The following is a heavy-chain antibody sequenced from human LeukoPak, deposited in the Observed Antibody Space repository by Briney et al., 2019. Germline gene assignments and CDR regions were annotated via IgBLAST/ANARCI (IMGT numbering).Heavy chain of an antibody. CDR1: GFTFSSYG. V-gene: IGHV3-33*01. J-gene: IGHJ4*02. D-gene: IGHD2-2*01. Sequence: GGSLRLSCAASGFTFSSYGMHWVRQAPGKGLEWVAVIWYDRSNKYYADSVKGRFTISRDNSKNTLYLQMNSLRAEDTAVYYCAREYCSSTSCYSSGTFDYWGQGTLVTVSS. CDR3: AREYCSSTSCYSSGTFDY. CDR2: IWYDRSNK.